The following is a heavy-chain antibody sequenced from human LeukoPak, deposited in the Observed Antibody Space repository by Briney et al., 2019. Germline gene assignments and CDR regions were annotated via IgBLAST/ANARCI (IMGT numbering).Heavy chain of an antibody. CDR3: ARGPFYGSGSYYVDLYYFDF. CDR2: IYPVDSDT. Sequence: GESLKISCKGSGYSFTSYWIGWVRQMPGKGLEWMGIIYPVDSDTRYSPSFQGQVTISADKSITTAYLQWSTLKASDTAMYYCARGPFYGSGSYYVDLYYFDFWGQGTLVTVPS. CDR1: GYSFTSYW. J-gene: IGHJ4*02. D-gene: IGHD3-10*01. V-gene: IGHV5-51*01.